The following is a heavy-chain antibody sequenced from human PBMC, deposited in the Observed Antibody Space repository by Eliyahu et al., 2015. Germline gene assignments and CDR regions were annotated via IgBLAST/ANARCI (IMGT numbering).Heavy chain of an antibody. V-gene: IGHV3-53*01. CDR1: GFTVXXNY. Sequence: EVQLVESGGGLIQPGGXLRLXCAASGFTVXXNYMXWXRQAPGKGLEGVXVIYSGGSTYYADSVKGRFTISRDNSKNTLYLQMNSLRAEDTAVYYCARDARIGPLYGMDVWGQGTTVTVSS. D-gene: IGHD3-22*01. CDR2: IYSGGST. J-gene: IGHJ6*02. CDR3: ARDARIGPLYGMDV.